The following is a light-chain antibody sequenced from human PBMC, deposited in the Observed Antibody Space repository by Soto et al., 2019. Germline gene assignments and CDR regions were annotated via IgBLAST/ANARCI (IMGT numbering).Light chain of an antibody. CDR2: DVT. Sequence: QSALTQPRSVSGSPGQSVTISCTGASSDVGAYDYVSWYQQHPGKAPKLMIYDVTKRPSGVPDRFSGSKSGNTDSLTISGLQAEDEADYYCSAYAGRYIYVFGTGTKVTVL. CDR3: SAYAGRYIYV. V-gene: IGLV2-11*01. J-gene: IGLJ1*01. CDR1: SSDVGAYDY.